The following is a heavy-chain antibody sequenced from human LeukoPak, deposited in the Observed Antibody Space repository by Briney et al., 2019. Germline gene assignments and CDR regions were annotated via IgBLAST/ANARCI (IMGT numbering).Heavy chain of an antibody. V-gene: IGHV3-48*04. CDR1: GFTFSSYW. CDR2: ISSSSSTI. J-gene: IGHJ4*02. CDR3: ARGSSGWYGSY. D-gene: IGHD6-19*01. Sequence: GGSLRLSCAASGFTFSSYWMNWVRQAPGKGLEWVSYISSSSSTIYYADSVKGRFTISRDNAKNSLYLQMNSLRAEDTAVYYCARGSSGWYGSYWGQGILVTVSS.